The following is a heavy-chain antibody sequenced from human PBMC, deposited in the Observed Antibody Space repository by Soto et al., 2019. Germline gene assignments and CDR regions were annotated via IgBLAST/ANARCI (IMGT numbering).Heavy chain of an antibody. CDR3: ARDAGYCSSTSCYPLYYYMDV. J-gene: IGHJ6*03. Sequence: GGSLRLSCAASGFTFSSYGMHWVRQAPGKGLEWVAVIWYDGSNKYYADSVKGRFTISRDNSKNTLYLQMNSLRAEDTAVYYCARDAGYCSSTSCYPLYYYMDVWGKGTTVTVSS. V-gene: IGHV3-33*01. CDR1: GFTFSSYG. D-gene: IGHD2-2*01. CDR2: IWYDGSNK.